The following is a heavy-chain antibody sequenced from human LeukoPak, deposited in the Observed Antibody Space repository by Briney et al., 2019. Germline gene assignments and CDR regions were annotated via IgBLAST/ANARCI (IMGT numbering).Heavy chain of an antibody. J-gene: IGHJ4*02. D-gene: IGHD6-19*01. CDR1: SGTFSSYS. CDR2: IIPLLGIA. Sequence: GASVKVSCKASSGTFSSYSISWVRQAPGQGLEWMIRIIPLLGIASYAQKFQGRATITADKSTSTAYMELSSLRAEDTAVYYCARDRAGSGSDYWGQGTLVTVSS. V-gene: IGHV1-69*04. CDR3: ARDRAGSGSDY.